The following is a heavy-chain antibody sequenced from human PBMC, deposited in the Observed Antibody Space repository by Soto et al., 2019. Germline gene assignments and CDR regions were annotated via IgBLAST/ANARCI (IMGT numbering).Heavy chain of an antibody. D-gene: IGHD5-18*01. CDR2: IYYSGST. V-gene: IGHV4-59*01. Sequence: SETLSLTCTVSGGSISSYYWSWIRQPPGKGLEWIGYIYYSGSTNYNPSLKSRVTISVDTSKNQFSLKLSSVTAADTAVYYCARAERRWIQLLLNDAFDIWGQGTMVTVSS. J-gene: IGHJ3*02. CDR3: ARAERRWIQLLLNDAFDI. CDR1: GGSISSYY.